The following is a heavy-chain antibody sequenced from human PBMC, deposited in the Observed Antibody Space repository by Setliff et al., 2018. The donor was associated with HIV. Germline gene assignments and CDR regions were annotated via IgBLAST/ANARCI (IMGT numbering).Heavy chain of an antibody. CDR2: INHSGST. J-gene: IGHJ6*03. Sequence: LSLTCAVYGGSFSGYYWSWIRQPPGKGLEWIGEINHSGSTNYNPSLKSRVTISVDTSKNQFSLKLSSVTAADTAVYYCARVRRSIVVVPAALMDVWGKGTTVTVSS. CDR1: GGSFSGYY. V-gene: IGHV4-34*01. CDR3: ARVRRSIVVVPAALMDV. D-gene: IGHD2-2*01.